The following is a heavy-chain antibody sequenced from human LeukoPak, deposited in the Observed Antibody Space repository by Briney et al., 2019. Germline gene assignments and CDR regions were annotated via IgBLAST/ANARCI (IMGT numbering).Heavy chain of an antibody. CDR1: GFTFSDYY. J-gene: IGHJ6*02. CDR3: ARGHYEMGV. Sequence: GGSLRLSCAASGFTFSDYYMTWIRQAPGKGLQWVSHIAHSGNGMWYADAVKGRFTISRDNAKNLLFLQMDSLRAEDTAVYYCARGHYEMGVWGQGTTVIVSS. V-gene: IGHV3-11*01. CDR2: IAHSGNGM.